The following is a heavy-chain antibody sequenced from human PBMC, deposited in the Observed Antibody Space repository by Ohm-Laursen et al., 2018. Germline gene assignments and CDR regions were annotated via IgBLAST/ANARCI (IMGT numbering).Heavy chain of an antibody. V-gene: IGHV3-7*01. CDR3: VRDRRGGSIELRA. CDR2: IKKAGSEK. CDR1: GFTFSDYW. D-gene: IGHD6-6*01. Sequence: SLRLSCAASGFTFSDYWMTWVRQAPGKGLEWVANIKKAGSEKYFVDSVGGRFTIYRDNAKNSLYLQMNSLRAEDTAVYYCVRDRRGGSIELRAGGQGALVTVSS. J-gene: IGHJ4*02.